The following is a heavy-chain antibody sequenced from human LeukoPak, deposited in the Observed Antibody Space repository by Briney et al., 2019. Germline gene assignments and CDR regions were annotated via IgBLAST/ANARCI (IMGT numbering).Heavy chain of an antibody. D-gene: IGHD6-13*01. CDR2: VYYSGST. J-gene: IGHJ6*03. Sequence: SETLSLTCTVSGGSISSYYWSWTRHPPGKGLEWIGYVYYSGSTNYNPSLKSRVTISVDTSKNQFSLKLSSVTAADTAVYYCARDLEIAAAGPYYYYMDVWGKGTTVTVSS. CDR3: ARDLEIAAAGPYYYYMDV. CDR1: GGSISSYY. V-gene: IGHV4-59*01.